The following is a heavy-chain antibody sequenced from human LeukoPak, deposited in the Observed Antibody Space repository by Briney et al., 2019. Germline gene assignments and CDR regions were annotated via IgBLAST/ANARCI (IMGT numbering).Heavy chain of an antibody. V-gene: IGHV5-51*01. CDR1: GYSFTSYW. CDR3: ARQAPSVVVAATGDFDY. Sequence: GESLKISCKGSGYSFTSYWIGWVRQMPGKGLEWMGIIYPGDSDTRYRPSFEGQVTISADKSISTAYLQWSSLKASDTATYYCARQAPSVVVAATGDFDYWGQGTLVTVSS. J-gene: IGHJ4*02. D-gene: IGHD2-15*01. CDR2: IYPGDSDT.